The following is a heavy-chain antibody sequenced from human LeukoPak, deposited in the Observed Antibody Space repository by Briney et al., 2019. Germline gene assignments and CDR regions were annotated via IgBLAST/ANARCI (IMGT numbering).Heavy chain of an antibody. Sequence: PGGSLRLSCAASGFTFSSYAMTWVRQAPGKGLEWVSVIYSGGSTYYADSVKGRFTISRDNSKNTLYLQMNSLRAEDTAVYYCARGPQLELLNWGQGTLVTVSS. CDR2: IYSGGST. CDR1: GFTFSSYA. V-gene: IGHV3-53*01. D-gene: IGHD1-7*01. J-gene: IGHJ4*02. CDR3: ARGPQLELLN.